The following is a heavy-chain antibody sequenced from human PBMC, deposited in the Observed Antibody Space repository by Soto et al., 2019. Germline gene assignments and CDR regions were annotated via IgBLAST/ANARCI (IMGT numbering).Heavy chain of an antibody. J-gene: IGHJ6*02. CDR1: GFPFRSYA. V-gene: IGHV3-30-3*01. CDR2: ISYDGLNE. CDR3: ARAINPDYYFFYGMDV. Sequence: GGSLRLSCAASGFPFRSYAMHWVRQAPGKGLEWVAVISYDGLNEYHADSVKGRFTISRDNSKNTLYLQVNSLRAEDTAVYYCARAINPDYYFFYGMDVWGQGTTVTVSS. D-gene: IGHD5-12*01.